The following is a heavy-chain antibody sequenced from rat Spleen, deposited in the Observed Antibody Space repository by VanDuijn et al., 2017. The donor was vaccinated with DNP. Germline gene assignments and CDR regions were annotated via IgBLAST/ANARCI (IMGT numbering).Heavy chain of an antibody. J-gene: IGHJ2*01. CDR3: ARHNSGYYFDY. Sequence: EVQLVESGGGLVQPGRSLKLSCAASGFTFSNYYMAWVRQAPKKGLEWVATISTSGSRTYYPDSVKGRFTISRDNAKSSLYLQMNSLKSEDTATYYCARHNSGYYFDYWGQGVMVTVSS. V-gene: IGHV5-25*01. CDR1: GFTFSNYY. CDR2: ISTSGSRT. D-gene: IGHD4-3*01.